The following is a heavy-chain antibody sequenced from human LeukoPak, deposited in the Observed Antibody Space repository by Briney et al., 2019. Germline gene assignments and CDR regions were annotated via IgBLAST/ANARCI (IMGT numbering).Heavy chain of an antibody. CDR1: GYTFTGYY. J-gene: IGHJ4*02. D-gene: IGHD3-22*01. V-gene: IGHV1-2*02. CDR3: ARPHAHYDSSGYYDY. CDR2: INPNSGGT. Sequence: GASVKVSCKASGYTFTGYYMHWVRQAPGQGLEWMGWINPNSGGTNYAQKFQGRVTMTRDTSISTAYMELSRLRSDDTAVYYCARPHAHYDSSGYYDYWGQGTLVTIS.